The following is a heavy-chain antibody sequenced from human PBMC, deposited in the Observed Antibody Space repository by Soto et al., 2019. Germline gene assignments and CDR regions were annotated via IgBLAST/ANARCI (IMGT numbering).Heavy chain of an antibody. D-gene: IGHD4-17*01. CDR2: IYYSGST. J-gene: IGHJ4*02. Sequence: SETLSLTRPVSGCSFSSGIYYWSGLRQPPGKGLEWIGYIYYSGSTNYNPSLKSRVTISVDTSKNQFSLKLSSVTAADTAVYYCASINDYGDYVLDYWGQGTLVTVSS. CDR1: GCSFSSGIYY. V-gene: IGHV4-61*01. CDR3: ASINDYGDYVLDY.